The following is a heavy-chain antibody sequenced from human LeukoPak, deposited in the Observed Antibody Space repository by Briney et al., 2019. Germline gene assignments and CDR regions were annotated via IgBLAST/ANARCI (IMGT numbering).Heavy chain of an antibody. D-gene: IGHD3-10*01. V-gene: IGHV3-15*01. CDR3: TATMVRGVNSFYYFDY. Sequence: AGGSLRLSCAASGFTFSNAWMSWVRQAPGKGLEWVGRIKSTTDGGTTDYAAPVKGRFTISRDDSKNTLYLQMNSLKTEDTAVYYCTATMVRGVNSFYYFDYWGQGTLVTVSS. CDR1: GFTFSNAW. CDR2: IKSTTDGGTT. J-gene: IGHJ4*02.